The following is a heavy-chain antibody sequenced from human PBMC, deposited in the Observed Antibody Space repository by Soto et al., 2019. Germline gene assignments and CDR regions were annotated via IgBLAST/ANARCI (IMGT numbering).Heavy chain of an antibody. V-gene: IGHV4-39*01. CDR1: GGSISSSSYY. CDR2: IYYSGST. Sequence: SETLSLTCTVSGGSISSSSYYWGWIRQPPGKGLEWIGSIYYSGSTYYNPSLKSRVTISIATSYSQFSLKLSSVTAADTAVYYCARHFGLGYCSSASCSDFDYWGQGTLVTVPS. D-gene: IGHD2-2*01. J-gene: IGHJ4*02. CDR3: ARHFGLGYCSSASCSDFDY.